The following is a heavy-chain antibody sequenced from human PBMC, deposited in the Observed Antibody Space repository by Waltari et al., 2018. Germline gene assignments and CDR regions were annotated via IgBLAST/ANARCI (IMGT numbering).Heavy chain of an antibody. CDR1: GYPFTDYY. J-gene: IGHJ3*02. CDR2: VDPEDGET. D-gene: IGHD6-13*01. V-gene: IGHV1-69-2*01. CDR3: ATVFYSSSWYDAFDI. Sequence: EVQLLQSGAEVKKPGAPVKISCKASGYPFTDYYLHWVQQAPGKGLEWMGRVDPEDGETIYAEKFKGRVTRTADTSTDTAYMELSSLRSEDTAVYYCATVFYSSSWYDAFDIWGQGTMVTVSS.